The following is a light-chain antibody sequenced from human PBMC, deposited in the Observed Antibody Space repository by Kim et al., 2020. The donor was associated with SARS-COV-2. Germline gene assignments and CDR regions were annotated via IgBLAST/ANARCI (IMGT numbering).Light chain of an antibody. V-gene: IGKV1-33*01. Sequence: DIQMTQSPSSLSASVGDRVTITCQASQDINNYLNWYQQKPGKAPKLLIYDASNLETGVPSRFSGSESGTDFTFTISSLQPEDIATYYCQQYDNVLLTFGGGTKVDIK. CDR1: QDINNY. CDR3: QQYDNVLLT. J-gene: IGKJ4*01. CDR2: DAS.